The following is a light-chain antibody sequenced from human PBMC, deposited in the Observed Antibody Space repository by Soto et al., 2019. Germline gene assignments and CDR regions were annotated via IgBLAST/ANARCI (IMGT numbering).Light chain of an antibody. CDR2: GAS. V-gene: IGKV3-20*01. J-gene: IGKJ3*01. CDR3: QQYGRSPH. CDR1: QSVSSH. Sequence: EIVLTQSPGTLSLSPGERATLSCRASQSVSSHLAWYQHKPGQAPRLLIYGASNRATGIPDRFSGSGSGTDFTLTISRLEPEDFAVYYCQQYGRSPHFGPGTKVDIK.